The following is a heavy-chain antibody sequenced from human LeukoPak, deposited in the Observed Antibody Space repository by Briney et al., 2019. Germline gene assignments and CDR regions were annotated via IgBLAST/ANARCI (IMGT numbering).Heavy chain of an antibody. Sequence: SETLSLTCVVPGGSISSNNWWSWVRQPPGQGLEWLGEIHHSGTTNYNPSLKSRVTISLDKSKNQFSLKLNSVTAADTAVYYCARAGAAVAGYYYYGMDVWGQGTTVTVSS. J-gene: IGHJ6*02. CDR2: IHHSGTT. V-gene: IGHV4-4*02. CDR3: ARAGAAVAGYYYYGMDV. D-gene: IGHD6-19*01. CDR1: GGSISSNNW.